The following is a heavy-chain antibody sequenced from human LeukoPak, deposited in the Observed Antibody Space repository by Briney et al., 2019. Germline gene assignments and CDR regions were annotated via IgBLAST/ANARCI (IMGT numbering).Heavy chain of an antibody. J-gene: IGHJ6*02. CDR1: GGSISSYY. CDR2: IYYSGST. D-gene: IGHD3-10*01. Sequence: SETLSLTCTVSGGSISSYYWSWIRQPPERGLEWIGYIYYSGSTNYNPSLKSRVTISVDTSKNQFSLKLSSVTAADTAVYCCARGVVRGVTLYYYYGMDVWGQGTTVTVSS. CDR3: ARGVVRGVTLYYYYGMDV. V-gene: IGHV4-59*01.